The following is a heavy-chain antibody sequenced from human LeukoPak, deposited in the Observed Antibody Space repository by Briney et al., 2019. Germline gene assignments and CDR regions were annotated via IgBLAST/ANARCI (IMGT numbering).Heavy chain of an antibody. CDR2: IRGDGSNT. CDR3: ARGTSAGGPISPFDF. J-gene: IGHJ4*02. CDR1: GFTFSKNW. V-gene: IGHV3-74*01. Sequence: GGSLRLSCIASGFTFSKNWMHWVRRAPGKGLVWVSRIRGDGSNTNYADSVKGRFSISRDNAKNTVYLQMNSLRAEDTGIYYCARGTSAGGPISPFDFWGQGTLVTVSS. D-gene: IGHD6-13*01.